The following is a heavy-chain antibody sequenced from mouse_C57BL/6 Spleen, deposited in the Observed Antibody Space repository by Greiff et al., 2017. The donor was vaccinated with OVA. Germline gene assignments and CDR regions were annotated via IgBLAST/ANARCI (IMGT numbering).Heavy chain of an antibody. CDR3: ARERVITTVVDFGY. CDR2: IHPNSGST. D-gene: IGHD1-1*01. CDR1: GYTFTSYW. J-gene: IGHJ2*01. V-gene: IGHV1-64*01. Sequence: QVQLQQPGAELVKPGASVKLSCKASGYTFTSYWMHWVKQRPGQGLEWIGMIHPNSGSTNYNEKFKSKATLTVDKSSSTAYMQLSSLTSEDSAVYYCARERVITTVVDFGYWGQGTTLTVSS.